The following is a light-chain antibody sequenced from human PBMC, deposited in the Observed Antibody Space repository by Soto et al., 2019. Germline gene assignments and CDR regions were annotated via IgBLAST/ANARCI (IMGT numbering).Light chain of an antibody. CDR3: QQYNSYLSA. J-gene: IGKJ2*01. Sequence: DIQMTQSPSTLSASVGDRVTITCRASQSISSWLDWYQQKPGKAPKLLIYDASSLESGVPSGFSGSGSGTEFTLTISSLQPDDFATYYCQQYNSYLSAFGQGTKLEIK. CDR2: DAS. CDR1: QSISSW. V-gene: IGKV1-5*01.